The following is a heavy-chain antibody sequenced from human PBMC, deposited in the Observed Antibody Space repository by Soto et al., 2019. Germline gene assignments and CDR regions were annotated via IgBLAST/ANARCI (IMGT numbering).Heavy chain of an antibody. CDR1: GFTFSSYD. CDR3: ARGNFRGALYYFDY. V-gene: IGHV3-13*01. D-gene: IGHD3-3*01. J-gene: IGHJ4*02. Sequence: GGSLRLSCAASGFTFSSYDMHWVRQATGNGLEWVSAIGTAGDTYYPGSVKGRLTISRENAKNSLYLQMNSLRAGDTAVYYCARGNFRGALYYFDYWGQGTLVTVSS. CDR2: IGTAGDT.